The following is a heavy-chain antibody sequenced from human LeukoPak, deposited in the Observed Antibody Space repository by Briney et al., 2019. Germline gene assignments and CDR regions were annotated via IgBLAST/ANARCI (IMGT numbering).Heavy chain of an antibody. CDR1: GFTFSSYW. CDR3: ARDLLEMATGEAFDI. V-gene: IGHV3-74*01. D-gene: IGHD5-24*01. J-gene: IGHJ3*02. CDR2: INSDGSST. Sequence: GGSLRLSCAASGFTFSSYWMHWVRQAPGKGLVWVSRINSDGSSTSYADSVKGRFTISRDNAKNSLYLQMNSLRAEDTALYYCARDLLEMATGEAFDIWGQGTMVTVSS.